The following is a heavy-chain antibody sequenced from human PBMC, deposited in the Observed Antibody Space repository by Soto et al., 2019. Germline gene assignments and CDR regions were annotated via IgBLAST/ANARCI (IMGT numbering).Heavy chain of an antibody. CDR2: ISSSASHI. CDR1: GVCVRSYA. V-gene: IGHV3-21*01. D-gene: IGHD2-15*01. Sequence: PGGSLRLACAACGVCVRSYAMNGVRQTPGKGLEWVSSISSSASHINYADSVKGRFTISRDNAKKSLYLQMNSLRAEDTAVYYCARGYTGYCSGGTCSWFDPWGQGTLVTVSS. CDR3: ARGYTGYCSGGTCSWFDP. J-gene: IGHJ5*02.